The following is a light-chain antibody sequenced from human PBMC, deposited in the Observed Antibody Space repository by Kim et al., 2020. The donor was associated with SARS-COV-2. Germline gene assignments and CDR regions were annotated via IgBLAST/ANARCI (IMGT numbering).Light chain of an antibody. Sequence: QSITISCPGARSDVGGYNYVSWYQHHPGKAPKLMIYDVSNRPSGVSNRFSGSKSGNTASLTISGLQAEDEADYYCSSYTSSSTHVVFGGGTQLTVL. J-gene: IGLJ2*01. CDR1: RSDVGGYNY. CDR3: SSYTSSSTHVV. CDR2: DVS. V-gene: IGLV2-14*03.